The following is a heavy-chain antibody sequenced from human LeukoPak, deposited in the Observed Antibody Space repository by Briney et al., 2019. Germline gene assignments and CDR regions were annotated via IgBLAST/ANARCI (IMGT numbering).Heavy chain of an antibody. V-gene: IGHV1-2*02. Sequence: ASVKVSCKASGYTFTGHYMYWVRQAPGQGLEWMGWINPNSGNTGYAQKFQGRVTMTRDTSISTAYMELTRLRSDDTAVYYCARGEAATYPLDYWGQGTLVTVSS. CDR1: GYTFTGHY. CDR3: ARGEAATYPLDY. J-gene: IGHJ4*02. D-gene: IGHD2-15*01. CDR2: INPNSGNT.